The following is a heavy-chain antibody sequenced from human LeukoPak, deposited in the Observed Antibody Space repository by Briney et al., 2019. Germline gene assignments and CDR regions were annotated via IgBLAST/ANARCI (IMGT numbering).Heavy chain of an antibody. CDR3: ARDSWGSRGYSYGPSAY. V-gene: IGHV1-69*04. Sequence: GASVKVSCKASGGTFSSYTISWVRQAPGQGLEWMGRIIPIPGIANYAQRFQGRVTITADKSTSTAYMKLSGLRSEDTAVYYCARDSWGSRGYSYGPSAYWGRGTLVTVSS. J-gene: IGHJ4*02. CDR1: GGTFSSYT. CDR2: IIPIPGIA. D-gene: IGHD5-18*01.